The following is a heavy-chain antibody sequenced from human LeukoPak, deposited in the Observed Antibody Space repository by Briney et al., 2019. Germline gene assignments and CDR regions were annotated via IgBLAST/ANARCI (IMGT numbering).Heavy chain of an antibody. D-gene: IGHD1-26*01. J-gene: IGHJ4*02. V-gene: IGHV3-74*01. CDR2: INGDGSST. CDR1: GFSFSSYW. CDR3: ARDLGIGVAAFDY. Sequence: PGGSLRLSCAASGFSFSSYWMQWVRQGPGKGLVWVSRINGDGSSTSYADSVKGRFTISRDNSKNTLYLQMGSLRAEDMAVYYCARDLGIGVAAFDYWGQGTLVTVSS.